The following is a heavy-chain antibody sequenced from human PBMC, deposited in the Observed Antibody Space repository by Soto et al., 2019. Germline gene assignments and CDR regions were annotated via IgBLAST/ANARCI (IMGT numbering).Heavy chain of an antibody. CDR2: INPADGGT. J-gene: IGHJ4*02. CDR1: GYIFTRYY. V-gene: IGHV1-46*01. CDR3: ARKYYFDY. Sequence: QVQLVQSGAEVKKPGASVKLSCRASGYIFTRYYIHWVRQAPGQGLEWMGIINPADGGTTYAQKFQGRISMTREQPTRTLYMDLVRPRFEHPAVYFCARKYYFDYWGQGTRVTVSS.